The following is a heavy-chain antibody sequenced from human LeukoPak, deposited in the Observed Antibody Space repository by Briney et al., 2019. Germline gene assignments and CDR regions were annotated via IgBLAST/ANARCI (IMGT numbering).Heavy chain of an antibody. V-gene: IGHV4-61*02. Sequence: SQTLSLTCTVSGGSISSGNYYWNWIRQPAGKGLEWIGRIYTSGSTNYNPSLKSRVTISVDTSKNQFSLKLSSVTAADTAVYYCARDQRSCSGGSCYPGWFAPWGQGTLVTVSS. CDR3: ARDQRSCSGGSCYPGWFAP. CDR1: GGSISSGNYY. J-gene: IGHJ5*02. D-gene: IGHD2-15*01. CDR2: IYTSGST.